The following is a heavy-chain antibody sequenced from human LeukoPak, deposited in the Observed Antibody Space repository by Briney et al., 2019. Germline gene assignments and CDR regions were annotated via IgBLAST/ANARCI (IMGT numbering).Heavy chain of an antibody. CDR3: ARDRRIVGATAPYYYYYYGMDV. CDR1: GDSVSSNSAA. D-gene: IGHD1-26*01. V-gene: IGHV6-1*01. Sequence: SQTLSLTCAISGDSVSSNSAAWNWIRQSPSRGLEWLGRTYYRSKWYNDYAVSVKSRITINPDTSKNQFPLQLNSVTPEDTAVYYCARDRRIVGATAPYYYYYYGMDVWGQGTTVTVSS. CDR2: TYYRSKWYN. J-gene: IGHJ6*02.